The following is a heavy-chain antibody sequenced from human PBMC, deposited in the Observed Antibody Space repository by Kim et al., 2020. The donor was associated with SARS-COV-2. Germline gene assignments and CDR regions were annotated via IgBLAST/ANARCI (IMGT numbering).Heavy chain of an antibody. Sequence: ASVKVSCKASGYTFTSYGISWVRQAPGQGLEWMGWISAYNGNTNYAQKLQGRVTMTTDTSTSTAYMELRSLRSDDTAVYYCARDSLADYVWGSYRYLGQVDYWGQGTLVTVSS. V-gene: IGHV1-18*01. D-gene: IGHD3-16*02. CDR2: ISAYNGNT. CDR3: ARDSLADYVWGSYRYLGQVDY. J-gene: IGHJ4*02. CDR1: GYTFTSYG.